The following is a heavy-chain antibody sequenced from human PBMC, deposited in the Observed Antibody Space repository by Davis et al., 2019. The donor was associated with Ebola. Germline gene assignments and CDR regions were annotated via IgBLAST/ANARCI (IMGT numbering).Heavy chain of an antibody. CDR1: GFNFNKYA. J-gene: IGHJ5*01. D-gene: IGHD3-3*01. V-gene: IGHV3-23*01. CDR3: ARDQDTSPEWNWFDS. Sequence: GESLKISCAASGFNFNKYAMSWVRQAPGKGLEWVSSISTTGGSTYYADSVKGRFTISRGNSKNTLSLQMNSLRAEDTAVYYCARDQDTSPEWNWFDSWGQGTTVTVSS. CDR2: ISTTGGST.